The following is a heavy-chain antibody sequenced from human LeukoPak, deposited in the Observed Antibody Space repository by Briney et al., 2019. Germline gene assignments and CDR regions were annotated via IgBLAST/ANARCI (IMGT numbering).Heavy chain of an antibody. Sequence: PSQTLSLTCTVSGGSISSGGYYWSWIRQHPGKGLEWIGEINHSGSTNYNPSLKSRVTISVDTSKSQFSLKLSSVTAADTAVYYCARGSSSGFDYWGQGTLVTVSS. CDR2: INHSGST. D-gene: IGHD3-22*01. CDR3: ARGSSSGFDY. J-gene: IGHJ4*02. CDR1: GGSISSGGYY. V-gene: IGHV4-31*03.